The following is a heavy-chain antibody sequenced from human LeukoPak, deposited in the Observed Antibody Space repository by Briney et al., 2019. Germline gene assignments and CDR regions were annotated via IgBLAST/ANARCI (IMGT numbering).Heavy chain of an antibody. V-gene: IGHV1-24*01. Sequence: ASVKVSCKVSGYSLTELSVHWVRQTPGKGLEWMGGFDPEDGERIYARRFQGRVTMTQDSSTETAYMELSSLRYDDTAVYYCAVILVVTAPRSWYWGQGTLVTVSS. CDR1: GYSLTELS. CDR3: AVILVVTAPRSWY. J-gene: IGHJ1*01. D-gene: IGHD2-21*02. CDR2: FDPEDGER.